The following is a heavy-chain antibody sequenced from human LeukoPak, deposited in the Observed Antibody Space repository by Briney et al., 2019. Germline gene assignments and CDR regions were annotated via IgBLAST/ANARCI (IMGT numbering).Heavy chain of an antibody. CDR1: GFTFSSYG. J-gene: IGHJ4*02. Sequence: PGGSLRLSWAASGFTFSSYGMHWVRQAPGKGLEWVAVISYDGSNKYYADSVKGRFTISRDNSKNTLYMQMNSLRAEDTAVYYCARNYHSSALDYWGQGTLVTVSS. CDR3: ARNYHSSALDY. D-gene: IGHD3-22*01. V-gene: IGHV3-30*03. CDR2: ISYDGSNK.